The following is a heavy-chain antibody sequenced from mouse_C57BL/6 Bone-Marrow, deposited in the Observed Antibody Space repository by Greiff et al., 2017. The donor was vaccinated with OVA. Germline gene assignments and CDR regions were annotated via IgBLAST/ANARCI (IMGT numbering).Heavy chain of an antibody. CDR2: IWPGGGT. D-gene: IGHD2-2*01. CDR1: GFSLTSYA. V-gene: IGHV2-9-1*01. CDR3: AGGYGGFAY. Sequence: VQLQQSGPGLVAPSPCLTISCTASGFSLTSYAISWVSQPPGQGLEWLGVIWPGGGTNNNSTLKSRLSISKDNAKSEVCLRRNSLQTDDTARYYCAGGYGGFAYGGRGTLVTVSA. J-gene: IGHJ3*01.